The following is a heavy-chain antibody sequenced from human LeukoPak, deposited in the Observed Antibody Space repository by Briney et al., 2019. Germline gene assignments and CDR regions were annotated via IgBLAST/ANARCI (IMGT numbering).Heavy chain of an antibody. CDR1: GFTFSSYG. CDR3: AKDYVTMIVVARGVDY. Sequence: GGSLRLSCAASGFTFSSYGMHWVRQAPGKGLEWVAVISYDGSNKYYADSVKGRFTISRDNSKDTLYLQMNSLRAEDTAVYYCAKDYVTMIVVARGVDYWGQGTLVTVSS. J-gene: IGHJ4*02. CDR2: ISYDGSNK. D-gene: IGHD3-22*01. V-gene: IGHV3-30*18.